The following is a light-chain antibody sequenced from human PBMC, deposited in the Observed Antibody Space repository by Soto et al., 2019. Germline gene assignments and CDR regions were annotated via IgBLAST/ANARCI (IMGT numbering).Light chain of an antibody. Sequence: DIQMTQSPSTLSASVGDRVTITCRASHSISSWLAWYQQKPGKAPKLLIYKASSLESGVPSRFSGSGSGTEFTLTISSLQPDDSATYYCQEYNSYSFGQGTKVDIK. CDR1: HSISSW. CDR3: QEYNSYS. J-gene: IGKJ1*01. CDR2: KAS. V-gene: IGKV1-5*03.